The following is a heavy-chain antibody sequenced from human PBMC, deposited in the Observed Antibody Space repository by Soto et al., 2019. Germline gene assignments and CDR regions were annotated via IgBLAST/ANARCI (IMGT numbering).Heavy chain of an antibody. J-gene: IGHJ4*02. CDR3: TRDDSGLGIDY. V-gene: IGHV3-74*01. Sequence: PGESLSSSREGSWFNFRDFCMHWVLQPPGKGPECVSNIPSDGRYVSYADSVRGRFTISRDDARNTLYFQMSDLRVEDTAIYYCTRDDSGLGIDYWGQGTKVTVSS. D-gene: IGHD1-26*01. CDR1: WFNFRDFC. CDR2: IPSDGRYV.